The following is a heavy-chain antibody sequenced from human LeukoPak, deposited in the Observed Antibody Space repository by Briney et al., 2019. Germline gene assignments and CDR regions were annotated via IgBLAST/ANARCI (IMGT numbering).Heavy chain of an antibody. J-gene: IGHJ4*02. CDR3: ADLGYTD. V-gene: IGHV3-7*01. Sequence: GGSLRLSCEASGFSFSSSWMTWVRQAPGKWLEWVATIENDGSDKYYVDSVKGRFTLSRDNAKNSLYLQMNSLRVEDTAVYYCADLGYTDGGQGTLVTVSS. D-gene: IGHD2-15*01. CDR1: GFSFSSSW. CDR2: IENDGSDK.